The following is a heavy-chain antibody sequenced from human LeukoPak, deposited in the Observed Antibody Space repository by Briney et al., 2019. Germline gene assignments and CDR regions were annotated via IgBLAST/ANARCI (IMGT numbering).Heavy chain of an antibody. Sequence: GSLRLSGAASGLTFSGYSMNGFRHPPGKGLEWIGSIYYSGSTYYNPSLKSRVTISVDTSKNQFSLKLSSVTAADTAVYYCATSLTGYYKGDWFDPWGQGTLVTVSS. J-gene: IGHJ5*02. CDR2: IYYSGST. CDR3: ATSLTGYYKGDWFDP. D-gene: IGHD3-9*01. V-gene: IGHV4-34*08. CDR1: GLTFSGYS.